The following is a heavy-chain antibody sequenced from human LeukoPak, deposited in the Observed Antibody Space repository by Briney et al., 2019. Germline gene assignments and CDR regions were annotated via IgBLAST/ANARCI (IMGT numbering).Heavy chain of an antibody. CDR1: GGFISSYY. V-gene: IGHV4-4*07. CDR2: IYISGST. CDR3: ARGIRLGYGSGRDWFDP. J-gene: IGHJ5*02. Sequence: SETLSLTCTVSGGFISSYYWSWIRQPAGKGLEWIGRIYISGSTNYNPSLKSRVTMSVDTSKNQFSLKLNSVTAADTAVYYCARGIRLGYGSGRDWFDPWGQGTLVTVSS. D-gene: IGHD3-10*01.